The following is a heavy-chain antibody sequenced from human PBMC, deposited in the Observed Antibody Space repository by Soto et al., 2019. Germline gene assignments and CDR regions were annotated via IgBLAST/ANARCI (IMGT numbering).Heavy chain of an antibody. CDR3: ARDIYYDSSGYSVALDY. CDR2: ISYDGSNK. Sequence: GGSLRLSCAASGFTFSSYAMHWVRQAPGKGLEWVAVISYDGSNKYYADSVKGRFTISRDNSKNTLYLQMNSLRAEDTAVYYCARDIYYDSSGYSVALDYWGQGTLVTVSS. CDR1: GFTFSSYA. J-gene: IGHJ4*02. V-gene: IGHV3-30-3*01. D-gene: IGHD3-22*01.